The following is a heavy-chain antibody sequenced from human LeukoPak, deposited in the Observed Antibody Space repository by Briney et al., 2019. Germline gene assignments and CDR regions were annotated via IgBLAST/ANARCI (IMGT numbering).Heavy chain of an antibody. CDR2: ISTSGST. D-gene: IGHD5-18*01. CDR1: VASISNYY. CDR3: ASPRTSYRYTFDY. J-gene: IGHJ4*02. V-gene: IGHV4-4*09. Sequence: PSETLSLTCAVSVASISNYYWSWIRQAPGKGLEWIGYISTSGSTNYNPSLKSRVSISLDTSNNRFSLYLNFVTSADTAVYFCASPRTSYRYTFDYWGPGALVTVSS.